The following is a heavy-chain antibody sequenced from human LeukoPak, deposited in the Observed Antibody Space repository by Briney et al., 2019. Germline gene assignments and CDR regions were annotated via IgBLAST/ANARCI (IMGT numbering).Heavy chain of an antibody. CDR2: ISSSSSYI. J-gene: IGHJ4*02. V-gene: IGHV3-21*01. CDR3: ARGIIGSAGFDY. CDR1: GFTFSSYS. Sequence: GGSLRLSCAAPGFTFSSYSMNWVRQAPGKGLEWVSSISSSSSYIYYADSVKGRFTISRDNAKNSLYLQMNSLRAEDTAVYYGARGIIGSAGFDYWGQGTLVTVSS. D-gene: IGHD3-10*01.